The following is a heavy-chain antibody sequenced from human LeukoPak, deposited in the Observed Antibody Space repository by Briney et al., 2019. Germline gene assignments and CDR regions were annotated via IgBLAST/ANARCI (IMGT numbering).Heavy chain of an antibody. V-gene: IGHV1-24*01. Sequence: ASVKVSCKASGYTFTSYDINWVRQATGQGLEWMGGFDPEDGETIYAQKFQGRVTMTEDTSTDTAYMELSSLRSEDTAVYYCATGTTNYWGQGTLVTVSS. J-gene: IGHJ4*02. CDR1: GYTFTSYD. CDR2: FDPEDGET. CDR3: ATGTTNY. D-gene: IGHD1-7*01.